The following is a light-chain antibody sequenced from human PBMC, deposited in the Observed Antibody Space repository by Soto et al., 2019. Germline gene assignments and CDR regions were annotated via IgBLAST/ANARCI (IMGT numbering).Light chain of an antibody. CDR3: QQSFSALMYT. CDR2: AAS. J-gene: IGKJ2*01. CDR1: QTIAKY. Sequence: DIQMTQSPSSLSASVGDRVTITCRASQTIAKYLHWYQQQPGKAPTLLIYAASTLQSGVPSRFSGSGSGRDFTLTISSLQPEDFATYYCQQSFSALMYTFGQGTKLEIK. V-gene: IGKV1-39*01.